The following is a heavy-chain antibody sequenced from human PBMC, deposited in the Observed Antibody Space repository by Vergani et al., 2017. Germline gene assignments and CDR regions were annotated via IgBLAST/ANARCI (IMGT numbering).Heavy chain of an antibody. CDR1: GFTFDDYA. V-gene: IGHV3-9*01. CDR3: VKDIASSGNYWYFDL. J-gene: IGHJ2*01. D-gene: IGHD6-13*01. CDR2: MNWNSDSI. Sequence: EVQLVESGGGLVQPGRSLRLSCAASGFTFDDYAMHWVRQAPGKGLEWVSGMNWNSDSIAYAASVKGRFTISRDNAKNSLYLQMNSLRAEDTALYYCVKDIASSGNYWYFDLWGRGTLVTVSS.